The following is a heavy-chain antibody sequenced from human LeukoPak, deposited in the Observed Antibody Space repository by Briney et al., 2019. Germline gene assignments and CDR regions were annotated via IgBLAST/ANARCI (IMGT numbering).Heavy chain of an antibody. Sequence: GASVKVSCKASGYTFTCYYMHWVRQAPGQGLEWMGWINPNSGGTNYAQKFQGWVTMTRDTSISTAYMELSSLRSEDTAVYFCARGPYSNYWFDPWGQGTPVTVSS. CDR3: ARGPYSNYWFDP. V-gene: IGHV1-2*04. D-gene: IGHD4-11*01. CDR2: INPNSGGT. CDR1: GYTFTCYY. J-gene: IGHJ5*02.